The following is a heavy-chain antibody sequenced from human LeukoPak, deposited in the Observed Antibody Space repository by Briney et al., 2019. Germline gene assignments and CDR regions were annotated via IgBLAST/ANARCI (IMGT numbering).Heavy chain of an antibody. D-gene: IGHD5-12*01. Sequence: GRSLRLSCAASGFTFSSHAMTWVRQAPGKGLEWVSTISSSGGSTYYADSVKGRFSISRDNSKNTLYLQMNSLRAEDTAVCYCAKGGYNNSPDYWGQGTLVTVSS. CDR1: GFTFSSHA. CDR2: ISSSGGST. J-gene: IGHJ4*02. CDR3: AKGGYNNSPDY. V-gene: IGHV3-23*01.